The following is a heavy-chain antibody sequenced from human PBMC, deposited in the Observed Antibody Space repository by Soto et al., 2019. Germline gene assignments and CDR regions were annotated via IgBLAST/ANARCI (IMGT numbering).Heavy chain of an antibody. V-gene: IGHV2-5*01. CDR3: AHALFYADNDGHLDL. CDR1: GFSLTTSGVG. Sequence: QITLKESGPTLVKPTQTLTVTCTFSGFSLTTSGVGVGWIRQPPGKALEWLAVISWNDDKRYSPSLRSRLTITRDPSKDQVVVSVSNMDPVDTATYYCAHALFYADNDGHLDLWGRGTLVTLSS. D-gene: IGHD4-17*01. CDR2: ISWNDDK. J-gene: IGHJ2*01.